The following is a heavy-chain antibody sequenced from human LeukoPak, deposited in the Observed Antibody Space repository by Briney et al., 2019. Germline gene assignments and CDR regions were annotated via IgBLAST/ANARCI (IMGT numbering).Heavy chain of an antibody. Sequence: PGGSLRLSCAASGFTFDDYAMHWVRQAPGKGLEWVSGISWNSGSIGYADSVKGRFTISRDNAKNSLYLQMNSLRAEDTAVYYCASQLGIRDWGQGTLVTVSS. D-gene: IGHD7-27*01. CDR1: GFTFDDYA. V-gene: IGHV3-9*01. CDR3: ASQLGIRD. J-gene: IGHJ4*02. CDR2: ISWNSGSI.